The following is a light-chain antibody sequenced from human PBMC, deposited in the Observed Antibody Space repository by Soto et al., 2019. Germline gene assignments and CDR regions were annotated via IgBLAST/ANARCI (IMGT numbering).Light chain of an antibody. J-gene: IGKJ1*01. CDR1: QSISSW. CDR3: QQYNCYRWT. CDR2: KAS. Sequence: IKMYQSPSTLSASVGDRVTITCRASQSISSWLAWYQQKPWKAPKLLIYKASSLESGVPSRFSGSGSGTEFTLTISSLQPDDFATYFCQQYNCYRWTFGQGTKVDIK. V-gene: IGKV1-5*03.